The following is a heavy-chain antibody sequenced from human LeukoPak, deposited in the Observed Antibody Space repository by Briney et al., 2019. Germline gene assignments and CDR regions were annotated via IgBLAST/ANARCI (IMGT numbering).Heavy chain of an antibody. Sequence: GGSLRLSCAASGFTFSTYGMHWVRQAPGKRLEWVSVIWNDGSNKYYADSVKGRFTISRDNSRNTLYLQMNSLRVEDTAVYYCARAVGPFDYWGQGTLVTVSS. CDR2: IWNDGSNK. CDR3: ARAVGPFDY. D-gene: IGHD2-15*01. V-gene: IGHV3-33*01. J-gene: IGHJ4*02. CDR1: GFTFSTYG.